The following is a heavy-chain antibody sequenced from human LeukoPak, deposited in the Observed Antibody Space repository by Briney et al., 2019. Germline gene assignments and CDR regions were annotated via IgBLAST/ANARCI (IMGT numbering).Heavy chain of an antibody. Sequence: PSETLSLTCTVSGGSISSGGYYWSWIRQHPGKGLEWIGHIYYSGSTYYNPSLKSRVTISVDTSKNQFSLKLSSVTAADTAVYYCARASSSSRVYYYYYMDVWGKGTTVTVSS. J-gene: IGHJ6*03. V-gene: IGHV4-31*03. CDR3: ARASSSSRVYYYYYMDV. CDR2: IYYSGST. CDR1: GGSISSGGYY. D-gene: IGHD6-6*01.